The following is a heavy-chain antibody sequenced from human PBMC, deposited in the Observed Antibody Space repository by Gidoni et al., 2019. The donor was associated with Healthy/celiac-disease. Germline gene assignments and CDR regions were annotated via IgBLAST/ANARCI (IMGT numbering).Heavy chain of an antibody. D-gene: IGHD3-22*01. Sequence: QLQLQESGPGLVQPSETLSLTCTVSGGSISSSSYYWGWIRQPPGKGLEWIGSIYYSGSTYYNPSLKSRVTISVDTSKNQFSLKLSSVTAADTAVYYCARQDYYDSSGSPGGNWFDPWGQGTLVTVSS. CDR2: IYYSGST. CDR1: GGSISSSSYY. V-gene: IGHV4-39*01. J-gene: IGHJ5*02. CDR3: ARQDYYDSSGSPGGNWFDP.